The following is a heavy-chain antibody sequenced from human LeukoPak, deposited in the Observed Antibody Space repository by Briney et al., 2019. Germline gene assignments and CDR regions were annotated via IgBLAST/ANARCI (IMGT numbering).Heavy chain of an antibody. Sequence: SETLSLTCTVSCASLSSGSDYWTWIRQPAGEGLEGIGQVYSSGSTNYSPSLTSRVTISADTSKNQFFLQINSVTAADTAVYYCATLGYSYGTDYWGQGTLVTVSS. CDR1: CASLSSGSDY. CDR2: VYSSGST. J-gene: IGHJ4*02. V-gene: IGHV4-61*09. CDR3: ATLGYSYGTDY. D-gene: IGHD5-18*01.